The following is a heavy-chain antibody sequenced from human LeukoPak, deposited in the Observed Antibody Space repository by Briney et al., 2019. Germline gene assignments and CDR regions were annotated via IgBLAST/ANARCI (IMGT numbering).Heavy chain of an antibody. CDR1: GFTFASYA. D-gene: IGHD3-22*01. J-gene: IGHJ4*02. V-gene: IGHV3-23*01. CDR2: ISGYGRST. Sequence: GGSLRLSCTASGFTFASYAMTWVRQAPGKGLEWVSGISGYGRSTFSADSVKGRFTISRDNSKNTLYLRMDGLRVEDTAVYYCAKVVQLGVTMIVELKPGYFDYWGQGTLVTVSS. CDR3: AKVVQLGVTMIVELKPGYFDY.